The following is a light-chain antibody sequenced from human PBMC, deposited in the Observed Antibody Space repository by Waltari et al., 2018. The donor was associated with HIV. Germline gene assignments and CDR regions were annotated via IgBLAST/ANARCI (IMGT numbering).Light chain of an antibody. CDR1: SSAVGTYHL. J-gene: IGLJ2*01. V-gene: IGLV2-23*02. CDR2: GVS. CDR3: CSYAGSRTFVV. Sequence: QSALTQPASVSGSPGQSLTISCTGTSSAVGTYHLFSWYQQHPGKAPKLIIYGVSKRPSGVSDRFAGSKSGNMASLTISGLQAEDEADYYCCSYAGSRTFVVFGGGTKLTVL.